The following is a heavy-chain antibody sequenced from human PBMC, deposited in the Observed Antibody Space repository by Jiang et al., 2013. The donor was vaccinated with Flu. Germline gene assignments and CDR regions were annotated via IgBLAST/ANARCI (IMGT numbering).Heavy chain of an antibody. V-gene: IGHV1-18*01. CDR3: ARYSYGFDY. Sequence: YGVSWVRQAPGQGLEWMGWISGYNGNTNYAQKLQGRATMTTDTSTTTAYMELRSLRSDDTAVYYCARYSYGFDYWGQGTLVTVSS. J-gene: IGHJ4*02. CDR1: YG. CDR2: ISGYNGNT. D-gene: IGHD5-18*01.